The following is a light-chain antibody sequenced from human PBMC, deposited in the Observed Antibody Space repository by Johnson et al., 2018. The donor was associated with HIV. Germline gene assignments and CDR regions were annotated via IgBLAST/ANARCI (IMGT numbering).Light chain of an antibody. J-gene: IGLJ1*01. CDR3: GVWDASLSPHYV. Sequence: QPVLTQPPSVSAAPGQRVNISCSGHSSNIENYFVSWYQQLPGPAPRLLIYEDYKRPSGIPDRFSGSKSGASATLGITGLQTGDEADYYCGVWDASLSPHYVFGTGTTITVL. CDR1: SSNIENYF. V-gene: IGLV1-51*02. CDR2: EDY.